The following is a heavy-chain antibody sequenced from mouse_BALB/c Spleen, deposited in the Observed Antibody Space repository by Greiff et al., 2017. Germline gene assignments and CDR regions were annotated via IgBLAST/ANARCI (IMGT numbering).Heavy chain of an antibody. J-gene: IGHJ2*01. CDR1: GYAFTNYL. V-gene: IGHV1-54*01. CDR3: ARGLGY. Sequence: VQVVESGAELVRPGTSVKVSCKASGYAFTNYLIEWVKQRPGQGLEWIGVINPGSGGTNYNEKFKGKATLTADKSSSTAYMQLSSLTSDDSAVYFCARGLGYWGQGTTLTVSS. CDR2: INPGSGGT. D-gene: IGHD3-1*01.